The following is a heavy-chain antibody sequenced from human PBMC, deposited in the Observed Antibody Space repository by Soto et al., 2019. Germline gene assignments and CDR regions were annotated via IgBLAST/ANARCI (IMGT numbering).Heavy chain of an antibody. V-gene: IGHV1-24*01. D-gene: IGHD4-4*01. CDR2: YDLEKGET. J-gene: IGHJ5*02. CDR3: AIEVGLSNRFGL. Sequence: ASVKVSCKVSGHSLTELSIHWVRQAPGEGLEWMGGYDLEKGETIYAQKFQGRVTMTEDSPADTPYMQLRSLRSEDTAVYYCAIEVGLSNRFGLWGHGTMVTVSS. CDR1: GHSLTELS.